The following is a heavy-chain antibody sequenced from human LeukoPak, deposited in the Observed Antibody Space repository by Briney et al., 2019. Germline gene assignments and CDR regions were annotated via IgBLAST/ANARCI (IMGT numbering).Heavy chain of an antibody. D-gene: IGHD3-22*01. Sequence: VASVKVSCKASGYTFTGYYIHWVRQAPGQGLEWMGWINPNSGGTNYAQKFQGRVTMTRDTSISTAYMELSRLRSDDTAVYYCARDRAMIAEDAFDIWGQGTMVTVSS. CDR3: ARDRAMIAEDAFDI. V-gene: IGHV1-2*02. CDR1: GYTFTGYY. J-gene: IGHJ3*02. CDR2: INPNSGGT.